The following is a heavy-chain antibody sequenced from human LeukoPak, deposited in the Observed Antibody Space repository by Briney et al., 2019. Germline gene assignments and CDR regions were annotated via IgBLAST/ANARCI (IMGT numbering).Heavy chain of an antibody. D-gene: IGHD2-21*01. CDR3: AKVWSSGGKDY. J-gene: IGHJ4*02. Sequence: PGGSLRLSCAASGFTFSSYAMHWVRQAPGKGLEWVAVISYDGSNKYYADSVKGRFTISRDNSKNTLYLQMNSLRAEDTAVYYCAKVWSSGGKDYWGQGTLVTVSS. V-gene: IGHV3-30*04. CDR1: GFTFSSYA. CDR2: ISYDGSNK.